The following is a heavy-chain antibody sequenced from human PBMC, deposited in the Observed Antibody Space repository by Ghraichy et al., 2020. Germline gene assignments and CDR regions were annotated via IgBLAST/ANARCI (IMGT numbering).Heavy chain of an antibody. Sequence: ASVKVSCKVSGYTLTELSMHWVRQAPGKGLEWMGGFDPEDGETIYAQKFQGRVTMTEDISTDTAYMELSSLRSEDTAVYYCATDGKKYYDFWSGYHLNWFDPWGQGTLVTVSS. J-gene: IGHJ5*02. D-gene: IGHD3-3*01. CDR3: ATDGKKYYDFWSGYHLNWFDP. CDR2: FDPEDGET. CDR1: GYTLTELS. V-gene: IGHV1-24*01.